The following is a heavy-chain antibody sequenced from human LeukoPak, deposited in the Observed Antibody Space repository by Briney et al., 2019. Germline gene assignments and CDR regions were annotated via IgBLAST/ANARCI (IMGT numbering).Heavy chain of an antibody. Sequence: SVKVSCKASGGTFSSYAINWVRQAPGQGLEWMGGIIPIFGTANYAQKFQGRVTITADESTSTAYMELSSLRSEDTAVYYCARGDRLYCSSTSCPGSYWGQGTLVTVSS. V-gene: IGHV1-69*13. CDR2: IIPIFGTA. J-gene: IGHJ4*02. D-gene: IGHD2-2*01. CDR1: GGTFSSYA. CDR3: ARGDRLYCSSTSCPGSY.